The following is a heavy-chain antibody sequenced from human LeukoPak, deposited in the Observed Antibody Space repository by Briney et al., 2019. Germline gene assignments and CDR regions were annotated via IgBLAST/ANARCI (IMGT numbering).Heavy chain of an antibody. V-gene: IGHV1-18*01. CDR1: DYTFSGYG. CDR2: ITGNNGNT. D-gene: IGHD1-26*01. J-gene: IGHJ4*02. CDR3: ARDQRNSGSYRFEY. Sequence: ASVKVSCKNSDYTFSGYGISWVRQAPGQGLEWMGWITGNNGNTNYAPSLQGRVTMTTDTSTSTAYMELTSLRSDDTGVYYCARDQRNSGSYRFEYWGQGTLVTVSS.